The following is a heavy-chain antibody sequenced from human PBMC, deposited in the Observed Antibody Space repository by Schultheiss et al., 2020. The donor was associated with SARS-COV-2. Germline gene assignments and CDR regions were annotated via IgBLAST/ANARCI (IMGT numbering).Heavy chain of an antibody. Sequence: SETLSLTCTVSGGSVSSGSYYWSWIRQPPGKGLEWIGYIYYSGSTNYNPSLKSRVTISVDTSKNQFSLKLSSVTAADTAVYYCARVPRSPFAAVKQWLFDYWGQGTLVTVSS. J-gene: IGHJ4*02. CDR2: IYYSGST. D-gene: IGHD6-19*01. V-gene: IGHV4-61*01. CDR1: GGSVSSGSYY. CDR3: ARVPRSPFAAVKQWLFDY.